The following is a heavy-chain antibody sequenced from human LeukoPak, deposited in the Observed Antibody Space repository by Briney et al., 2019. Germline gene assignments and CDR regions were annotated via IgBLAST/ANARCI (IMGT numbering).Heavy chain of an antibody. D-gene: IGHD3-22*01. Sequence: GGSLRLSCAVSGFTVSDYYMSWVRQAPGKGLEWVSVIYSGGKTYYADSVKGRFTISRDDSKNTLHLQMNSLRAEDTAVYYCARINYYDGSGIYRDYWGQGTLVTVSS. CDR3: ARINYYDGSGIYRDY. V-gene: IGHV3-53*01. J-gene: IGHJ4*02. CDR2: IYSGGKT. CDR1: GFTVSDYY.